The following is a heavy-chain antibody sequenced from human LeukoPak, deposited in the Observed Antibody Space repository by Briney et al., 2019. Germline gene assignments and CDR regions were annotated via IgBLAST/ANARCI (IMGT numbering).Heavy chain of an antibody. CDR1: GGSISNYY. V-gene: IGHV4-59*08. Sequence: SETLSLTCAVSGGSISNYYWSWIRQPPGKGLEWIGYISYSGNTNSNPSLKSRVTMSLDTSKNHFSLSLSSMTAADTAVYYCARQACRSTSCSNFDYWGQGTLVTVSS. J-gene: IGHJ4*02. CDR2: ISYSGNT. CDR3: ARQACRSTSCSNFDY. D-gene: IGHD2-2*01.